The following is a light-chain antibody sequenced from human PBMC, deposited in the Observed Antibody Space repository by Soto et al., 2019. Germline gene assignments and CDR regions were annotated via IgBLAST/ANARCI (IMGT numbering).Light chain of an antibody. CDR3: QQYGSSPPGLT. CDR2: GAS. V-gene: IGKV3-20*01. CDR1: QRISSNY. Sequence: EIVMTQSPVTLSVSPGERATLSCRASQRISSNYLAWYQQKPGQAPRLLIYGASSRATGIPDRFSGSGSGTDFTLTISRLEPEDFAVYYCQQYGSSPPGLTFGGGTKVDI. J-gene: IGKJ4*01.